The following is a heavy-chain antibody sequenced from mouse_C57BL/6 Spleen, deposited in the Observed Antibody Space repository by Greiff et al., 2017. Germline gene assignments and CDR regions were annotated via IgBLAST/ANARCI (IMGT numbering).Heavy chain of an antibody. CDR2: IRPNSGST. V-gene: IGHV1-64*01. CDR1: GYTFTSYW. D-gene: IGHD2-10*02. J-gene: IGHJ1*03. Sequence: QVQLQQPGTELVKPGASVKLSCKASGYTFTSYWMHWVKQRPGQGLEWIGMIRPNSGSTNYNEKFKSKATLTVDKSSSTAYMQLSSLTSEHSAVDYGASPSVVNEYFDVWGTGTTVTVSS. CDR3: ASPSVVNEYFDV.